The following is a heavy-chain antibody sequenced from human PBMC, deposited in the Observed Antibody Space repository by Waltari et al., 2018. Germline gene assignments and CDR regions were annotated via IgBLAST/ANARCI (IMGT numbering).Heavy chain of an antibody. Sequence: EVQLVESGGGLVKPGGSLRLSCAASGFTFSSYSMNWVRQAPGKGLEWVSSISSSSSYIYYADSVKGRFTISRDNAKNSLYLQMNSLRAEDTAVYYCARVRIAAAGVNWFDPWGQGTLVTVSS. J-gene: IGHJ5*02. V-gene: IGHV3-21*01. CDR1: GFTFSSYS. CDR3: ARVRIAAAGVNWFDP. D-gene: IGHD6-13*01. CDR2: ISSSSSYI.